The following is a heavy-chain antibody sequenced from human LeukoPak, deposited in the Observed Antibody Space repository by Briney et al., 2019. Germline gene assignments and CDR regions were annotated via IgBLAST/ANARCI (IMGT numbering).Heavy chain of an antibody. CDR2: IYIGGST. V-gene: IGHV3-53*01. J-gene: IGHJ4*02. Sequence: GGSLRLSCAASGFTVSSNYMSWVRQAPAKGLEWVSVIYIGGSTYYADSVKGRFTISIDNSKNTLYLQMNSLRAEDTAVYYCARDRREYSGNYFDYWGQGTLVTASS. CDR3: ARDRREYSGNYFDY. D-gene: IGHD1-26*01. CDR1: GFTVSSNY.